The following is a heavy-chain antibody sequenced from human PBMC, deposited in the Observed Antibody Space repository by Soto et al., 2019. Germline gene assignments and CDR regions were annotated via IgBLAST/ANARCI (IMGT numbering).Heavy chain of an antibody. J-gene: IGHJ5*02. D-gene: IGHD2-21*01. CDR1: GGNCSSCY. Sequence: GASVKISCKXPGGNCSSCYSSWVRRAPGHGLEWLGVIIPSGGCTRYEKKFWGGFTMTRFSYTSTVYLELSSMTFEDTALYYCARTPGDCSTRNCRGFDPWGQGTQVTVSS. CDR2: IIPSGGCT. CDR3: ARTPGDCSTRNCRGFDP. V-gene: IGHV1-46*01.